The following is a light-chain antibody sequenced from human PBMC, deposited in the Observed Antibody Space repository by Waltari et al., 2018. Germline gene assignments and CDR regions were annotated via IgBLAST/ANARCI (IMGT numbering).Light chain of an antibody. CDR2: EFT. Sequence: QSALTQPASVSGSPGQSITISCTGTSSDVGGYNFVSWYQQHPGKAPNLIISEFTNRPSGLSNRFSGSKTGNTASRTISGCRAEDEADYYCNAYASSTTQVFGTGTKVVVL. V-gene: IGLV2-14*01. CDR3: NAYASSTTQV. CDR1: SSDVGGYNF. J-gene: IGLJ1*01.